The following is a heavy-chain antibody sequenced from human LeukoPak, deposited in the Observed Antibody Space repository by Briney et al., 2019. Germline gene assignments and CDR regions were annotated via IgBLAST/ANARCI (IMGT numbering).Heavy chain of an antibody. D-gene: IGHD4-17*01. J-gene: IGHJ5*02. CDR2: IYYSGST. V-gene: IGHV4-61*01. CDR1: GGSISSSSYY. Sequence: PSETLSLTCTVSGGSISSSSYYWGWIRQPPGKGLEWIGYIYYSGSTNYNPSLKSRVTISVDTSKNQFSLKLSSVTAADTAVYYCARDSPLMTTVTTSGVRWFDPWGQGTLVTVSS. CDR3: ARDSPLMTTVTTSGVRWFDP.